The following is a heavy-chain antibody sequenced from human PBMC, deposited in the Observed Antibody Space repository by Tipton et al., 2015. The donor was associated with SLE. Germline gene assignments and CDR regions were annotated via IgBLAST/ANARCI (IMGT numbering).Heavy chain of an antibody. CDR2: IYYSGRT. CDR3: ARDRYYGSGSLGSNYYYMDV. D-gene: IGHD3-10*01. CDR1: GYSISSGYY. V-gene: IGHV4-38-2*02. Sequence: TLSLTCAVSGYSISSGYYWGWIRQPPGKGLEWIGSIYYSGRTYYNPSLKSRITISVDTSKNQFSLKLSSVTAADTAVYYCARDRYYGSGSLGSNYYYMDVWGKGATVTVSS. J-gene: IGHJ6*03.